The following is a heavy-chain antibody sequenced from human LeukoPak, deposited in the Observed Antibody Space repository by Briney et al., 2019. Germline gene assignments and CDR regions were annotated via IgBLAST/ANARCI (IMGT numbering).Heavy chain of an antibody. V-gene: IGHV1-18*01. Sequence: ASVKVSCKASGYTFTSYGISWVRQAPGKGLEWMGWISAYNGNTNYAQKLQGRVTMTTDASTSTAYMELRSLRSDDTAVYYCARIDIVVVPAARYYYYGMDVWGQGTTVTVSS. CDR2: ISAYNGNT. J-gene: IGHJ6*02. CDR1: GYTFTSYG. CDR3: ARIDIVVVPAARYYYYGMDV. D-gene: IGHD2-2*01.